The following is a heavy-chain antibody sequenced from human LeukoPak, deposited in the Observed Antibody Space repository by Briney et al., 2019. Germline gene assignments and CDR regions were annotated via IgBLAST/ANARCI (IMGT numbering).Heavy chain of an antibody. V-gene: IGHV3-66*01. CDR1: GFTVSSNY. Sequence: TGGSLRLSCAASGFTVSSNYMSWVRQAPGKGPEWVSVIYSGGSTYYAHSVKGRFTISRDNSKNMLYLQMNSLRAEDTAVYYCARDSSGPHSYDYWGQGTLVTVSS. CDR3: ARDSSGPHSYDY. J-gene: IGHJ4*02. D-gene: IGHD6-19*01. CDR2: IYSGGST.